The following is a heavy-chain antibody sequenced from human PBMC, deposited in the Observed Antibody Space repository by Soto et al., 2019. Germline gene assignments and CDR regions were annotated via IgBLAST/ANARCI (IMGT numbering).Heavy chain of an antibody. CDR1: GFTFSSYW. D-gene: IGHD2-15*01. Sequence: EVQLVESGGGLVQPGGSLKLSCAASGFTFSSYWMSWVRQAPRKGLEWVANIKQDGSEKYYVDSVKGRFTISRDNSKNTLYLQMNSLRAEDMAVYYCAKDQGVYCSGGSCYSSSYYYYGMDVWGQGTTVTVSS. CDR3: AKDQGVYCSGGSCYSSSYYYYGMDV. CDR2: IKQDGSEK. V-gene: IGHV3-7*01. J-gene: IGHJ6*02.